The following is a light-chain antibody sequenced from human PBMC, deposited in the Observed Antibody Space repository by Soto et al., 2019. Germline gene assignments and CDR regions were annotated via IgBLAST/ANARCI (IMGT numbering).Light chain of an antibody. Sequence: EIVLTQSPDTLSLSPGEGATLSCRASQSVRSDYLAWYQQKPGQAPRVLIYDASSRATGIPDRFSGSGSGTDFTVTVSRLETEDFAVYYFHQYGNSPDTFDGGTKVEIK. J-gene: IGKJ4*01. CDR1: QSVRSDY. CDR2: DAS. CDR3: HQYGNSPDT. V-gene: IGKV3-20*01.